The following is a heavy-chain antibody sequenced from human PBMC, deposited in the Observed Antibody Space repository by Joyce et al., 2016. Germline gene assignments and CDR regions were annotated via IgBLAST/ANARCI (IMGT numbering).Heavy chain of an antibody. CDR2: ISSTGST. CDR3: ARDGGYYFDY. J-gene: IGHJ4*02. V-gene: IGHV4-59*02. D-gene: IGHD3-16*01. Sequence: QVHLQESGPGLVKPSETLSHTCTVSGDSVTSLFWNWIRQPPGKGLEWVAHISSTGSTKYNPSLKSRATISLDAPRNQFSLKLTSVTAADTAIYYCARDGGYYFDYWGQGTLVAVSS. CDR1: GDSVTSLF.